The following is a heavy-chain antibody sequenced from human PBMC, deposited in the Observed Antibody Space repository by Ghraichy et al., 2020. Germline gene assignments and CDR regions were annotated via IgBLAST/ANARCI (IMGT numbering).Heavy chain of an antibody. Sequence: ASVKVSCKASGYTFTSFGISWVRQAPGQGLEWMGWISAYNGNTNYAQKLQGRVTMTTDTSTSTAYMELRSLRSDDTAVYYCARDFPYGSGSYLGYWGQGTLVTVSS. CDR1: GYTFTSFG. J-gene: IGHJ4*02. CDR2: ISAYNGNT. V-gene: IGHV1-18*01. D-gene: IGHD3-10*01. CDR3: ARDFPYGSGSYLGY.